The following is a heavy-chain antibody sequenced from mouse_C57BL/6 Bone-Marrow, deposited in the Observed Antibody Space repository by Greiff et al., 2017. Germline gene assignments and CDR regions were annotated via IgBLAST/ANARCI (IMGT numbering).Heavy chain of an antibody. Sequence: VQLVESGAELARPGASVKMSCKASGYTFTSYTMHWVKQRPGQGLEWIGYINPSRGYTKYNQKFKDKATLTADKSSSTAYMQLSSLTSEDSAVYYCARRVLRAWCAYWGQGTLVTVSA. D-gene: IGHD1-1*01. CDR2: INPSRGYT. CDR3: ARRVLRAWCAY. J-gene: IGHJ3*01. V-gene: IGHV1-4*01. CDR1: GYTFTSYT.